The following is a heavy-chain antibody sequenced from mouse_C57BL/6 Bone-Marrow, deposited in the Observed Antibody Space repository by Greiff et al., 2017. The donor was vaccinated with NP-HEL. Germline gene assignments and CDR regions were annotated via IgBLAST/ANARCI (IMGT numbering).Heavy chain of an antibody. CDR3: ARDSSGSDY. V-gene: IGHV1-61*01. Sequence: QVQLQQPGAELVRPGSSVKLSCKASGYTFTSYLMDWVKQRPGQGLEWIGNIYPSDSETHYNQKFKDKATLTVDKSSSTAYMQLSSLTSEDSAVYYCARDSSGSDYWGQGTTLTVSS. CDR2: IYPSDSET. J-gene: IGHJ2*01. D-gene: IGHD3-2*02. CDR1: GYTFTSYL.